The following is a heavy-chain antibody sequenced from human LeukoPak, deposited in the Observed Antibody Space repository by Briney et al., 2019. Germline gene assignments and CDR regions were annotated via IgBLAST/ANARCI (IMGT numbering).Heavy chain of an antibody. D-gene: IGHD3-22*01. CDR1: GFTFSGYS. CDR2: FGTRSTSV. J-gene: IGHJ4*02. Sequence: PGGSLRLSCTACGFTFSGYSMNWIRQAPGKGLEWVSSFGTRSTSVYHAGSVKGRFAISRDNAKNSLYLQMNSLRAEDTALYYCAREVSEGFDFWGQGTLVTVSS. V-gene: IGHV3-21*01. CDR3: AREVSEGFDF.